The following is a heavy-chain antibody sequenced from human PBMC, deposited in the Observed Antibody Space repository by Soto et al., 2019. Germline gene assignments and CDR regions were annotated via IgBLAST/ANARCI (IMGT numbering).Heavy chain of an antibody. Sequence: QITLKESGPSPVKPTQTLTVTCTFSGFSLSNSGVGVAWIRQPPGKALEWLALIYGDNDKRYSPSLKTRLTTTNDTPKHQVVLTTTHIDPVDTATYHCAHSTLHDYGDYDPGTSHVFDSWGQGTLVTVSS. J-gene: IGHJ4*02. CDR1: GFSLSNSGVG. CDR2: IYGDNDK. CDR3: AHSTLHDYGDYDPGTSHVFDS. D-gene: IGHD4-17*01. V-gene: IGHV2-5*02.